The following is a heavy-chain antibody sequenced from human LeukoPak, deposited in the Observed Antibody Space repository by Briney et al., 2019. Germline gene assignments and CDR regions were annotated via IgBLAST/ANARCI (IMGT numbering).Heavy chain of an antibody. CDR2: ISSSSSYI. V-gene: IGHV3-21*01. CDR3: ARANTDAFDI. J-gene: IGHJ3*02. CDR1: GFTFSSYS. Sequence: GGSLRLSCAASGFTFSSYSMNWVRQAPGKGLEWVSSISSSSSYIYYADSVKGRFTICRDNAKNSLYLQMNSLRAEDTAVYYCARANTDAFDIWGQGTMVTVSS.